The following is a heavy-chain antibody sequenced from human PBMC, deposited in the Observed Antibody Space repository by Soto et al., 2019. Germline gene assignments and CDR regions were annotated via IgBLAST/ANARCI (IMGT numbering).Heavy chain of an antibody. CDR1: GYTFTTFW. CDR2: IDPRDSYV. Sequence: GESLKISCKASGYTFTTFWISWVRQMPGKGLEWMGRIDPRDSYVNYSPSFQGHVTISLDKSISTAYLQWGSLKASDTAMYYCARLFCSTTTCDSWFDPWGQGTLVTVSS. J-gene: IGHJ5*02. CDR3: ARLFCSTTTCDSWFDP. D-gene: IGHD2-2*01. V-gene: IGHV5-10-1*01.